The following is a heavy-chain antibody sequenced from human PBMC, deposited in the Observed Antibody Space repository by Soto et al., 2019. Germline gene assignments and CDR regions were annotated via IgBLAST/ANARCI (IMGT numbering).Heavy chain of an antibody. CDR3: ARFKWFGDSRTSYFDY. CDR1: GFTVSSNY. Sequence: EVQLAESGGGLIQPGGSLRLSCAASGFTVSSNYMSWVRQAPGKGLEWVSVIYSGGTTYYAESVKGRFTISRDNSKNTLFLQMNSLRAQDTAVYYCARFKWFGDSRTSYFDYWGQGTLVTVSS. CDR2: IYSGGTT. D-gene: IGHD3-10*01. J-gene: IGHJ4*02. V-gene: IGHV3-53*01.